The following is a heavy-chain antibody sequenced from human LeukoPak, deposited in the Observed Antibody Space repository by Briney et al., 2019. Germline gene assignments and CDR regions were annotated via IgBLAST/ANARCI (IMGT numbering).Heavy chain of an antibody. CDR3: AKEGASAAAGVFDY. J-gene: IGHJ4*02. D-gene: IGHD6-13*01. V-gene: IGHV3-48*01. CDR1: GFTFSSYS. Sequence: GGSLRLSCAASGFTFSSYSMNWVRQAPGEGLEWVSYISSGSNSIYYADSVKGRFTISRDNAKNSLYLQMNSLRADDTAVFYCAKEGASAAAGVFDYWGQGTLVTVSS. CDR2: ISSGSNSI.